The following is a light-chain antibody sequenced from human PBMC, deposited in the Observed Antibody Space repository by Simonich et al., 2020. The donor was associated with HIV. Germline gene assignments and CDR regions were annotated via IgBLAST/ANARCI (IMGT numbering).Light chain of an antibody. CDR3: QQSYSSLSYT. J-gene: IGKJ2*01. V-gene: IGKV1-39*01. CDR2: AAS. CDR1: QSINNY. Sequence: DIQMTQSPSSLSASVGDRVTITCRTSQSINNYLNWYQQKPRKAPKLLIYAASNLQSGVPSRFSGSGSGTDFTLTISSLQPEDFATYYCQQSYSSLSYTFGLGTKLEIK.